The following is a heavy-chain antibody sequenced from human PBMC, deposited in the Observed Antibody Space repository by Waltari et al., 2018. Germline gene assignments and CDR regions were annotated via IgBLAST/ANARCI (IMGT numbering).Heavy chain of an antibody. J-gene: IGHJ4*02. V-gene: IGHV3-30*01. CDR2: ISSDGRTI. CDR1: GFTFSIYA. Sequence: QVQLVEAGGGVVQPGMSLILSCAASGFTFSIYAMNWIRQAPGKGLEWVAVISSDGRTIFYADSIKGRFTISRENSKNTLYLQINSLRAEDTAVYFCAREGYTSGTLGDFDHWGQGTLVTVSS. D-gene: IGHD3-10*01. CDR3: AREGYTSGTLGDFDH.